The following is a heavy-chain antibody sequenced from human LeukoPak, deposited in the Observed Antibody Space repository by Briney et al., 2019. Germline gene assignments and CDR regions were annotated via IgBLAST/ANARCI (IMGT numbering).Heavy chain of an antibody. D-gene: IGHD2-15*01. CDR1: GFTFSSYS. J-gene: IGHJ4*02. CDR3: ARDAGYCSGGSCYLDY. CDR2: ISSGSGTTI. Sequence: PGGSLRLSCAASGFTFSSYSMNWVRQAPGKGLERISHISSGSGTTIYYADSVKGRFTISRDNAKNSLYLQMNSLRAEDTAVYYCARDAGYCSGGSCYLDYWGQGTLVTVSS. V-gene: IGHV3-48*04.